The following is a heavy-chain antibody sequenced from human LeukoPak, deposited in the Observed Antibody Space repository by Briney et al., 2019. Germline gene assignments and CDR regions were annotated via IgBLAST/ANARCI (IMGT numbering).Heavy chain of an antibody. CDR1: GYTFTSYD. D-gene: IGHD1-26*01. CDR2: MNPNSGNT. J-gene: IGHJ4*02. V-gene: IGHV1-8*01. Sequence: GASVKVSCKASGYTFTSYDINWVRQATGQGLEWMGWMNPNSGNTGYAQKFQGRVTMTRNTSISTAYMELSSLRSEDTAVYYCARGRRGIVGATTGYCFDYWGQGTLVAVSS. CDR3: ARGRRGIVGATTGYCFDY.